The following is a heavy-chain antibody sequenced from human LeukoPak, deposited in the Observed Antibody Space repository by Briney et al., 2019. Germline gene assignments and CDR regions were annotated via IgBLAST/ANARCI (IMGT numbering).Heavy chain of an antibody. J-gene: IGHJ5*02. Sequence: SETLSLTCTVSGGSISSGGYYWSWIRQHPGKGLEWIVYIYYSGSTYYNPSLKSRVTISVDTSKNQFSLKLSSVTAADTAVYYCARGGYCSSTSCYLRWFDPWGQGTLVTVSS. CDR3: ARGGYCSSTSCYLRWFDP. CDR1: GGSISSGGYY. D-gene: IGHD2-2*01. CDR2: IYYSGST. V-gene: IGHV4-31*03.